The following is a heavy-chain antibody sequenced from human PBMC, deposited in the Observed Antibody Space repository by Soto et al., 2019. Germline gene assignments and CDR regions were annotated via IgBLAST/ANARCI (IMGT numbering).Heavy chain of an antibody. CDR3: ATDLTYCSSTSCPWGGY. CDR1: GYTLTELS. Sequence: ASVKVSCKVSGYTLTELSMHWVRQAPGKGLEWMGGFDPEDGETIYAQKFQGRVTMTEDTSTDTAYMELSSLRSEDTAVYYCATDLTYCSSTSCPWGGYWGQGTLVTVSS. J-gene: IGHJ4*02. CDR2: FDPEDGET. V-gene: IGHV1-24*01. D-gene: IGHD2-2*01.